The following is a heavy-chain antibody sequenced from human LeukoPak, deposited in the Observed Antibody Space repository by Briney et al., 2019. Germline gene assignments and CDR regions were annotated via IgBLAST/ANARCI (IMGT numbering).Heavy chain of an antibody. D-gene: IGHD4-17*01. V-gene: IGHV3-7*05. CDR3: ARDPTVTNF. CDR2: IKQDGSQK. CDR1: GFTFSSYW. Sequence: PGGSLRLSCAASGFTFSSYWMSWVRQAPGKGLEWVATIKQDGSQKEYVDSVKGRFTISRDNAKNSLYLQMNSLRAEDTAVYYCARDPTVTNFWGQGTMVTVST. J-gene: IGHJ3*01.